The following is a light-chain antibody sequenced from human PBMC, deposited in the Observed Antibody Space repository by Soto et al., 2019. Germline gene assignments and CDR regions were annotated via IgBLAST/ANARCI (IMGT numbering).Light chain of an antibody. CDR3: SSYTTSSTVV. CDR2: EVS. J-gene: IGLJ1*01. V-gene: IGLV2-14*03. Sequence: QSALTQPASVFGSPGQSITISCTGTSSDVGGYNFVSWYQQHPGKAPKLMIYEVSNRPSGVSNRFSGSKSGNTASLTISGLQPEDEADYYCSSYTTSSTVVFGTGIKVTVL. CDR1: SSDVGGYNF.